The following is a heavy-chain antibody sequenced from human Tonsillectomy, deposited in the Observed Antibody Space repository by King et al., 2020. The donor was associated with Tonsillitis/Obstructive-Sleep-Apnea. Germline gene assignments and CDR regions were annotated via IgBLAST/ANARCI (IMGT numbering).Heavy chain of an antibody. CDR3: ARLLTGYNWFDP. CDR2: IYSGGST. J-gene: IGHJ5*02. V-gene: IGHV3-53*01. D-gene: IGHD7-27*01. Sequence: VQLVQSGGGLIQPGGSLRLSCAASGFTVSSNYMSWVRQAPGKGLEWVSVIYSGGSTYYADSVKGRFTISRDNSKNTLYLQMNSLRAADTSVYDCARLLTGYNWFDPWGQGTLVTVSS. CDR1: GFTVSSNY.